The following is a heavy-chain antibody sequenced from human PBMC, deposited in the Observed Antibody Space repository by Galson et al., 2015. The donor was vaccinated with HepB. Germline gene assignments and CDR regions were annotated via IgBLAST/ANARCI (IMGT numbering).Heavy chain of an antibody. CDR3: VKDQEGTYDSSGYYPYFDY. CDR1: GFTFSSYA. CDR2: ISSNGGST. J-gene: IGHJ4*02. D-gene: IGHD3-22*01. Sequence: SLRLSCAASGFTFSSYAMHWVRQAPGKGLEYVSAISSNGGSTYYADSVKGRFTISRDNSKNTLYLQMSSLRAEDTAVYYCVKDQEGTYDSSGYYPYFDYWGQGTLVTVSS. V-gene: IGHV3-64D*06.